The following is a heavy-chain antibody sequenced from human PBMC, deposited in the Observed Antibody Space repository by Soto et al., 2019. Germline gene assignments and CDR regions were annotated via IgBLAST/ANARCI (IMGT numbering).Heavy chain of an antibody. CDR3: ARDFSLTSHWFDY. J-gene: IGHJ4*01. CDR1: GGTFSSYT. CDR2: IIPILGIA. V-gene: IGHV1-69*04. D-gene: IGHD2-2*01. Sequence: GSSVKVSCTASGGTFSSYTISWVRQAPGQGLEWMGRIIPILGIANYAQKFQGRVTITADKSTSTAYMELSSLRSEDTAVYYCARDFSLTSHWFDYWGHGTLVTVS.